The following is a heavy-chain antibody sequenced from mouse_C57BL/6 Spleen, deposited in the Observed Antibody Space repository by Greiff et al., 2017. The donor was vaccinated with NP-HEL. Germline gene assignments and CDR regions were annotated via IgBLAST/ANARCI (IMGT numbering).Heavy chain of an antibody. CDR2: IYPGNSDT. Sequence: EVQLQQSGTVLARPGASVKMSCKTSGYTFTSYWMHWVKQRPGQGLEWIGAIYPGNSDTSYNQKFKGKAKLTAVTSASTAYMELSSLTNEDSAVYYCTFYYDYDGYAMDYWGQGTSVTVSS. CDR1: GYTFTSYW. D-gene: IGHD2-4*01. CDR3: TFYYDYDGYAMDY. V-gene: IGHV1-5*01. J-gene: IGHJ4*01.